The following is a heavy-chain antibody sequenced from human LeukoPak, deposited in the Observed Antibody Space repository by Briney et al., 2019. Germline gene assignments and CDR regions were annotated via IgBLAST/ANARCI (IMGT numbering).Heavy chain of an antibody. J-gene: IGHJ4*02. V-gene: IGHV3-30*04. CDR3: ARFRMGATDY. D-gene: IGHD1-26*01. Sequence: GGALRLSRAAPGFTLSSFAMHRVRPAPGKGVGWVAVISYDGSNKYYADSVKGRFTISRDNSKNTLYLQMNSLRAEDTAVYYCARFRMGATDYWGQGTLVTVSS. CDR2: ISYDGSNK. CDR1: GFTLSSFA.